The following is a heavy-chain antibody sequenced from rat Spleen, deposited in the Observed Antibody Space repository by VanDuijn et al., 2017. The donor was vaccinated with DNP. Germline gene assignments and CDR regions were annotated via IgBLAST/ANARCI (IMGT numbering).Heavy chain of an antibody. D-gene: IGHD1-10*01. Sequence: EVQLVESDGGLVQPGRSLKLSCAASGFTFSDYGLAWVCQAPTKGLEWVATISYDGSITYYRDSVKGRLTISRDNAKSTLYLQVNSLRSEDTATYYCTSNPHIRTTAPFDYWGQGVMVTVSS. V-gene: IGHV5-29*01. CDR3: TSNPHIRTTAPFDY. CDR2: ISYDGSIT. CDR1: GFTFSDYG. J-gene: IGHJ2*01.